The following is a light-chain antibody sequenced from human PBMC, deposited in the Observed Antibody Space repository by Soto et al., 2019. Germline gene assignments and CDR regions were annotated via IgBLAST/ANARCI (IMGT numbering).Light chain of an antibody. CDR1: QSISTW. J-gene: IGKJ4*02. V-gene: IGKV1-5*03. CDR3: QQYDKLPLT. Sequence: DIQMTQSPSSLSASVGDRVTITCRASQSISTWLAWFQQKPGKAPKLLIYRASSLEGGAPSRFSGSGSGTDFTFTISSLQPEDIATYYCQQYDKLPLTFGGGTKVDIK. CDR2: RAS.